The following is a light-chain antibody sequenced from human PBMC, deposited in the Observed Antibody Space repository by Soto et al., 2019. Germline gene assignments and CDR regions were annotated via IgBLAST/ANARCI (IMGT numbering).Light chain of an antibody. CDR3: QQYGSSPYT. CDR2: DTS. Sequence: DIVLTQSPVTLSLSPWERATVYCGASQRVSGGFLAWYQQKPGLAPRLLLYDTSFRATGIPDRFSGSGSGTDFTLTISRLEPEDFAVYYCQQYGSSPYTFGLGTKVDIK. J-gene: IGKJ2*01. CDR1: QRVSGGF. V-gene: IGKV3D-20*01.